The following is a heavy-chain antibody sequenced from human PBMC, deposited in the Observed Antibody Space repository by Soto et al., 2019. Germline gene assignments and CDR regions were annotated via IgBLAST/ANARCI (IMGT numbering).Heavy chain of an antibody. J-gene: IGHJ4*02. CDR2: IIPIFGTA. CDR3: ARGGVYYYDSRY. V-gene: IGHV1-69*06. CDR1: GGTFSSYA. D-gene: IGHD3-22*01. Sequence: QVQLVQSGAEVKKPGSSVKVSCKASGGTFSSYAISWVRQAPGQGLEWMGGIIPIFGTANYAQKFQGRVTIPSDKSTSTADMELISLRSEDTALFYLARGGVYYYDSRYWGQGTLVTVSS.